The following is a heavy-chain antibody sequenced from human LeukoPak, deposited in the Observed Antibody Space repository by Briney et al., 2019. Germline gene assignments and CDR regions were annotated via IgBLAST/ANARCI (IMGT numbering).Heavy chain of an antibody. D-gene: IGHD3-22*01. CDR3: ARDTGPYYYDSSGILDY. CDR2: IKQDGSEK. J-gene: IGHJ4*02. CDR1: GFTFSSYW. Sequence: GGSLRLSCAASGFTFSSYWMSWVRQAPGKGLEWVANIKQDGSEKYYVDSVKGRFTISRDNAKNSLYLQMNSLRAEDTAVYYCARDTGPYYYDSSGILDYWGQGTLVTVSS. V-gene: IGHV3-7*01.